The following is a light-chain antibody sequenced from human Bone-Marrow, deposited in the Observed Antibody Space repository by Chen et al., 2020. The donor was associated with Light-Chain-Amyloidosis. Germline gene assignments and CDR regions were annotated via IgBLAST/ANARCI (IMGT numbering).Light chain of an antibody. Sequence: NFMLTQPHSVSESPGKTVIISCTRSSGSIATNYVQWYQQRPGSSPTTVIYEDAQRPSGVPERFSGSSDRSSNSSSLTISELKTEDEADYYCQSYPGSHPGVFGGGTKLTVL. CDR1: SGSIATNY. J-gene: IGLJ3*02. V-gene: IGLV6-57*01. CDR3: QSYPGSHPGV. CDR2: EDA.